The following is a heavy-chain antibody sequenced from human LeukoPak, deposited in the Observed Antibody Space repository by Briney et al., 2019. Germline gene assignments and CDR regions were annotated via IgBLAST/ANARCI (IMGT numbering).Heavy chain of an antibody. Sequence: SETLSLTCTVSGGSISSGSYYWGWIRQPPGKGLEWIGTIYYSGSTYYSPSLKSRVSISVDTSKNQFHLKLSSVTAADTAVYYCAKDHSNALRRFGELVRRTRDGNFDYWGQGALVTVSS. CDR1: GGSISSGSYY. CDR2: IYYSGST. CDR3: AKDHSNALRRFGELVRRTRDGNFDY. D-gene: IGHD3-10*01. V-gene: IGHV4-39*06. J-gene: IGHJ4*02.